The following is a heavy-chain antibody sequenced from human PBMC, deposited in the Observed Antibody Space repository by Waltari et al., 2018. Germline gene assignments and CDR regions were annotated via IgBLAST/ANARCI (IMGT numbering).Heavy chain of an antibody. CDR1: GFNVSRNY. CDR3: ARDHGSRSPSNWFDP. Sequence: EVQLVESGGGLIQPGGSLRLSCAASGFNVSRNYMSCVSPAPGKGLEWVAVSYSGGSTYYADSVKGRFTISRDNSKNTLYLQMNSLRAEDTAVYYCARDHGSRSPSNWFDPWGQGTLVTVSS. V-gene: IGHV3-53*01. CDR2: SYSGGST. J-gene: IGHJ5*02. D-gene: IGHD3-10*01.